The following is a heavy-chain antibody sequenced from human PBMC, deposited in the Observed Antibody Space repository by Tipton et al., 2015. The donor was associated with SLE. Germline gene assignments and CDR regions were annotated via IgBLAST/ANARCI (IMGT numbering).Heavy chain of an antibody. J-gene: IGHJ4*02. CDR1: GGSISSYY. V-gene: IGHV4-59*01. D-gene: IGHD5-24*01. CDR2: IYYSGTT. Sequence: TLSLTCTVSGGSISSYYWSWIRQPPGRGLEWIGYIYYSGTTNYNPSLKSRVTMSVDTSKNQFSLKLSSVTAADTAVYYCAREGEMATTGYYFQYWGQGTLVTVSS. CDR3: AREGEMATTGYYFQY.